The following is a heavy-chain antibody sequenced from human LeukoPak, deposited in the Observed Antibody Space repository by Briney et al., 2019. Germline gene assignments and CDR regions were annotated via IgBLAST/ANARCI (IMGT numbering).Heavy chain of an antibody. CDR1: GGSISNYY. CDR2: VFYSGST. Sequence: SETLSLTGTVSGGSISNYYWSWIRQPPGKGLEWIGYVFYSGSTNYNPSLKSRVTISVDTSKNQFSLKLSSVTAADTAVYYCARDVGSSGYNAFDIWGQGTMVTVSS. D-gene: IGHD3-22*01. J-gene: IGHJ3*02. CDR3: ARDVGSSGYNAFDI. V-gene: IGHV4-59*01.